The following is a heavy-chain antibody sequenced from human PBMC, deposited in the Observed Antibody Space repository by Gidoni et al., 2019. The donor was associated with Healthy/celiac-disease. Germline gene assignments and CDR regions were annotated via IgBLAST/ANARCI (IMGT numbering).Heavy chain of an antibody. CDR1: GYTFTSYY. CDR2: INPSGGST. J-gene: IGHJ4*02. V-gene: IGHV1-46*03. D-gene: IGHD5-12*01. Sequence: QVQLVQSGAEVKKPGASVKVSCKAPGYTFTSYYMHWVRQAPGQGLEWMGIINPSGGSTSYAQKFQGRVTMTRDTSTSTVYMELSSLRSEDTAVYYCARDVWDGYNYEDYLDYWGQGTLVTVSS. CDR3: ARDVWDGYNYEDYLDY.